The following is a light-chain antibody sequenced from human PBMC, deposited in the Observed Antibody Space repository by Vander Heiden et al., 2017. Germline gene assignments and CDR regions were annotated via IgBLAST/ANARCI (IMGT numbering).Light chain of an antibody. CDR1: QSISSY. CDR2: AAS. Sequence: DIQMTQSPSSLSASVGDRVTITCRASQSISSYLNWYQQKPGKAPKLLIYAASSLQSGVPSRVSGSGSGTDFTLTISSLQPEDFATYYCQQSYSTPGAFGQGTKVEIK. CDR3: QQSYSTPGA. V-gene: IGKV1-39*01. J-gene: IGKJ1*01.